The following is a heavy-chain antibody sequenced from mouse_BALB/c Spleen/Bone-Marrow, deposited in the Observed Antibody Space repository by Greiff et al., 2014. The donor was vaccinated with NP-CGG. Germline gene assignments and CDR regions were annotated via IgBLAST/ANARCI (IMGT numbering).Heavy chain of an antibody. CDR2: IDPSDGDT. V-gene: IGHV14-4*02. CDR3: KRYDWYFDV. CDR1: GFNIKDYY. Sequence: VQLKESGAELVRSGASVKLSCKASGFNIKDYYMHWVKQRPEQGLEWIGWIDPSDGDTEYAPKFQGKATMTADTSSNTAYLQLSSLTAEDTAVYYGKRYDWYFDVWGAGTTVTVSS. J-gene: IGHJ1*01. D-gene: IGHD2-14*01.